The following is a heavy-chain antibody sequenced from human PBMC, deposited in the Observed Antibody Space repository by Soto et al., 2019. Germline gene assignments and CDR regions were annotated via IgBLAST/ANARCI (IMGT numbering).Heavy chain of an antibody. J-gene: IGHJ4*02. CDR2: VSPYNRRT. CDR3: ARGGADFWSGYYTPDF. V-gene: IGHV1-18*01. CDR1: GYAFISFG. D-gene: IGHD3-3*01. Sequence: ASVKVSCKASGYAFISFGFTWARQAPGLGLEWMGWVSPYNRRTDYAEKFKGRITMATDTSTDTVYMDLTCLTPDDSAFFYCARGGADFWSGYYTPDFWGQGTLVTVSS.